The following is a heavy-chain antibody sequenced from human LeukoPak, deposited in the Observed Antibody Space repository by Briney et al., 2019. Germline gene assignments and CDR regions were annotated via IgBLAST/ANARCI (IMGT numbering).Heavy chain of an antibody. CDR2: IIPLFKTA. CDR3: ARADYDDYGNWALEAFDY. V-gene: IGHV1-69*01. J-gene: IGHJ4*02. CDR1: GGTFSSYA. Sequence: SVKVSCKASGGTFSSYAISWVRQAPGQGLDWMGGIIPLFKTAKYAQKFQDRVTITADESSSTVYMELSSLRSEDTAVYYCARADYDDYGNWALEAFDYWGQGTLVTVSS. D-gene: IGHD4-17*01.